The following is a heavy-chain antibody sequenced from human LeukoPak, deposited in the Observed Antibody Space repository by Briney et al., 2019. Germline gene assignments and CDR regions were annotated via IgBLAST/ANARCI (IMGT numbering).Heavy chain of an antibody. Sequence: SGPTLVNPTQTLTLTCTFSGFSLSISGVGVGWIRQPPGKALEWLGIIYWDDDKRYSPSLKSRLTITKDTSKNQVVLTMTNMDPVDTATYYCTHIPEWYYSHYWGQGTLVTVSS. CDR3: THIPEWYYSHY. J-gene: IGHJ4*02. CDR2: IYWDDDK. D-gene: IGHD3-3*01. CDR1: GFSLSISGVG. V-gene: IGHV2-5*02.